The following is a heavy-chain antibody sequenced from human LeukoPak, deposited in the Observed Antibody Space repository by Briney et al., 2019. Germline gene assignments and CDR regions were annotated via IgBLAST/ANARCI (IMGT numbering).Heavy chain of an antibody. CDR3: AKGWQWGYFDY. CDR1: GFTFSSYG. D-gene: IGHD6-19*01. V-gene: IGHV3-30*18. Sequence: GGSLRLSCAASGFTFSSYGMHWVRQAPGKGLEWVAVISYDGSNKYYADSVKGRFTISRDNSKSTLYLQMNSLRAEDTAVYYCAKGWQWGYFDYWGQGTLVTVSS. CDR2: ISYDGSNK. J-gene: IGHJ4*02.